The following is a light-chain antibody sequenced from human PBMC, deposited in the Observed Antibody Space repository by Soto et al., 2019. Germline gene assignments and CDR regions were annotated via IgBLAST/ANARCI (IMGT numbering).Light chain of an antibody. CDR1: SSDVGGYNY. Sequence: QSALTQPPSASGSPGQSVTISCTGTSSDVGGYNYVSWYQQHPGKAPKLMIYEVSKRPSGVPDRFSGSKSGNTASLTVSGLQAEDEADYYCSSYAASNNFVFGTGTKVT. V-gene: IGLV2-8*01. CDR2: EVS. J-gene: IGLJ1*01. CDR3: SSYAASNNFV.